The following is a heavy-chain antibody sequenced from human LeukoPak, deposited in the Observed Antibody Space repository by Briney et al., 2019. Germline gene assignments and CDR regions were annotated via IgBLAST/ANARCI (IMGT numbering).Heavy chain of an antibody. CDR1: GFSFSSFG. CDR2: IRYDGSKK. V-gene: IGHV3-30*02. CDR3: VTTPKWARRNDY. Sequence: PGGSLRLSCAASGFSFSSFGMHWVRQAPGKGLDWVAFIRYDGSKKYYADSVKGRFTISRDSSKNTLYLQMNSLRAEDTAVYYCVTTPKWARRNDYWGQGTLVTVSS. J-gene: IGHJ4*02. D-gene: IGHD2-15*01.